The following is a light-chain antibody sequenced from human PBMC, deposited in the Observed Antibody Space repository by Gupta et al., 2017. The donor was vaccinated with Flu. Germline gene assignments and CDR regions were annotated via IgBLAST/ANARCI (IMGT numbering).Light chain of an antibody. V-gene: IGKV1-5*03. Sequence: CPSTLSASVGDRVTITCRASHSLSSRLAWYQQKPGKAPKVLIYKASRLESGVPSRFSGSGSGTEFTLTISSLQPDDFATYYCQQYSSYWTFGQGTKVEIK. CDR1: HSLSSR. J-gene: IGKJ1*01. CDR2: KAS. CDR3: QQYSSYWT.